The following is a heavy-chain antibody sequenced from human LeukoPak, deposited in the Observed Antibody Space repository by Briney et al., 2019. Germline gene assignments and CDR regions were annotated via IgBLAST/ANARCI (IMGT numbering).Heavy chain of an antibody. D-gene: IGHD4-23*01. J-gene: IGHJ5*02. CDR1: GYTFTSYY. CDR2: INPSGGST. Sequence: ASVTVSCTASGYTFTSYYMHWVRQAPGQGLEWMGIINPSGGSTNYAQKLQGRVTMTTDTSTSTAYMELRSLRSDDTAVYYCARVTVVTPNWFDPWGQGTLVTVSS. V-gene: IGHV1-46*01. CDR3: ARVTVVTPNWFDP.